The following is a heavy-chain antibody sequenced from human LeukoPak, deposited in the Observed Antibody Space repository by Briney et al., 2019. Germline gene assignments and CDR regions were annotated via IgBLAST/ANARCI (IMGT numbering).Heavy chain of an antibody. Sequence: GGSLRLSCAASGFTFSSYAMHWVRQAPGKGLEWVAVISYDGSNKYYADSVKGRFTTSRDNSKNTLYLQMNSLRAEDTAVYYCARDLAMVRGGSYGMDVWGQGTTVTVSS. CDR3: ARDLAMVRGGSYGMDV. D-gene: IGHD3-10*01. J-gene: IGHJ6*02. V-gene: IGHV3-30*04. CDR1: GFTFSSYA. CDR2: ISYDGSNK.